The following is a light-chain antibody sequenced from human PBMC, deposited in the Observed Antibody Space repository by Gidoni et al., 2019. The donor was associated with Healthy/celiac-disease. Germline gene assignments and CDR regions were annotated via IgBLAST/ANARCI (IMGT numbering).Light chain of an antibody. V-gene: IGKV1-39*01. CDR2: AAS. J-gene: IGKJ2*01. CDR3: QQSYSTPDT. CDR1: QSISSY. Sequence: DIQMTQSPSSLSASVGDRVTITCRASQSISSYLNWYQQKPGKAPKLLIYAASSLQSRVPSRFSRSGSGTDFTLTISSLQPEDFATYYCQQSYSTPDTFGQGTKLEIK.